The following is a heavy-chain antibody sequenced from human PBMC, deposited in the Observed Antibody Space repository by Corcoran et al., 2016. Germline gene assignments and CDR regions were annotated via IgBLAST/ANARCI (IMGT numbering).Heavy chain of an antibody. J-gene: IGHJ6*02. CDR3: AGSITMIRYYCGMDV. CDR2: IYSGGST. Sequence: EVQLVESGGGLIKPGGSLRLSCAASGFTVSNDYMSWVRQAPGKGLEWVAVIYSGGSTYYADSVKGRFTISRDNSKNTLYLQMNSLRIEDTAVYYCAGSITMIRYYCGMDVWGQGTTVTVSS. V-gene: IGHV3-53*01. D-gene: IGHD3-22*01. CDR1: GFTVSNDY.